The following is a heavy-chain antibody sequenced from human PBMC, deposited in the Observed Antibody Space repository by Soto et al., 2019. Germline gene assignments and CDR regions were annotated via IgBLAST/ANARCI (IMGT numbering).Heavy chain of an antibody. CDR2: IYTSGST. D-gene: IGHD6-6*01. CDR1: GGSISSYY. CDR3: AGARLPSLHYYYGMDV. V-gene: IGHV4-4*07. Sequence: PSETLSLTCTVSGGSISSYYWSWIRQPAGKGLEWIGRIYTSGSTNYNPSLKSRVTMSVDTSKNQFSLKLISVTAADTAVYYCAGARLPSLHYYYGMDVWGQGTTVTVSS. J-gene: IGHJ6*02.